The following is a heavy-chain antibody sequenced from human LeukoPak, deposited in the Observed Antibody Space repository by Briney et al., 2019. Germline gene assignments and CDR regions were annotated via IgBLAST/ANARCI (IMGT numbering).Heavy chain of an antibody. Sequence: SQTLSLTCTVSGGSISSGGYYWSWIRQHPGKGLEWIGSIYYSGSTNYNPSLQGRVTISLDTSRNRFSLKLSSVTAADTAVYYCASGDSDPLFDYWGQGTLVTVSS. J-gene: IGHJ4*02. CDR2: IYYSGST. CDR1: GGSISSGGYY. V-gene: IGHV4-31*03. D-gene: IGHD3-22*01. CDR3: ASGDSDPLFDY.